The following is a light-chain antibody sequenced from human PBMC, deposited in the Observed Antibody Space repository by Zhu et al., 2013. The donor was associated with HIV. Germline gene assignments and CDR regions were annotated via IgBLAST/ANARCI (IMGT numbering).Light chain of an antibody. CDR2: ETS. Sequence: EIVLTQSPATLSLSPGERATLSCRASQSVSSYLAWYQQKPGQPPRLLMYETSTRATGVPARFRGSGSGTEFTLTISSLQSEDVAVYYCQRSQGPFGQGTKVEIK. CDR1: QSVSSY. CDR3: QRSQGP. V-gene: IGKV3-11*01. J-gene: IGKJ1*01.